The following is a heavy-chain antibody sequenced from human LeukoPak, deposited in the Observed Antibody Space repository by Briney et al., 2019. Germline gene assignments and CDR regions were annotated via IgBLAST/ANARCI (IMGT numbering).Heavy chain of an antibody. CDR2: IKQDGSEK. Sequence: GGSLRLSCAASGFTFSRYWMTWVRQAPGKGLEWVANIKQDGSEKYYVDSVKGRFTISRDNAKNSLYLQMNSLRAEDTAVYYCARGGSYSSGWYVQNWFDPWGQGTLVTVSS. D-gene: IGHD6-19*01. J-gene: IGHJ5*02. CDR1: GFTFSRYW. V-gene: IGHV3-7*01. CDR3: ARGGSYSSGWYVQNWFDP.